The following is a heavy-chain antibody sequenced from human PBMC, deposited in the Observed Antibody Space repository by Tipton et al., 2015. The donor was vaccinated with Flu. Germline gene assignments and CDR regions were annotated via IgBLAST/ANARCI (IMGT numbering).Heavy chain of an antibody. CDR2: ISGSGST. J-gene: IGHJ6*03. CDR1: GGSINGYY. V-gene: IGHV4-59*01. D-gene: IGHD2-2*01. Sequence: TLSLTCTVSGGSINGYYWSWMRQPPGKGLECLGFISGSGSTNHTPFLKSRVTISVDTSKNQFSLRLTSVTAADTAVYYCARTHWSGHQYYMDFWGRGTTVTVSS. CDR3: ARTHWSGHQYYMDF.